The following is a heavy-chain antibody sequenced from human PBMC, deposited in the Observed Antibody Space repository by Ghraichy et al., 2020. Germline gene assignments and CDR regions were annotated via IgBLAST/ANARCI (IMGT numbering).Heavy chain of an antibody. D-gene: IGHD3-22*01. Sequence: ASVKVSCKVSGYTLTELSMHWVRQAPGKGLEWMGGFDPEDGETIYAQKFQGRVTMTEDTSTDTAYMELSSLRSEDTAVYYCATGPQNYYDSSGYIGVFDYWGQGTLVTVSS. CDR2: FDPEDGET. CDR3: ATGPQNYYDSSGYIGVFDY. CDR1: GYTLTELS. J-gene: IGHJ4*02. V-gene: IGHV1-24*01.